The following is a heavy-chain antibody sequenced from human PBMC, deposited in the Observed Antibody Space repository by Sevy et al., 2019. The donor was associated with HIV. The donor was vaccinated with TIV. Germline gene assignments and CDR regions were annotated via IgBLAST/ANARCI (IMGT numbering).Heavy chain of an antibody. CDR2: INPHNGNT. CDR1: GYTFTNYG. V-gene: IGHV1-18*01. D-gene: IGHD3-22*01. CDR3: AREGTLVTMII. Sequence: ASVKVSCKASGYTFTNYGISWVRQAPGQGLEWMGWINPHNGNTKYAQKLQGRVTMTTDTSTNTAYMEVRSLRSDDTVVYYCAREGTLVTMIIWGQGTLVTVSS. J-gene: IGHJ4*02.